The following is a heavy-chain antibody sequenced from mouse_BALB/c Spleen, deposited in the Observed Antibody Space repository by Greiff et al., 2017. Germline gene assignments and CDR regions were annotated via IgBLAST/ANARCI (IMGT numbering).Heavy chain of an antibody. J-gene: IGHJ4*01. V-gene: IGHV1S137*01. D-gene: IGHD2-10*02. CDR1: GYTFTDYA. CDR3: ARGYEVPKRAMDY. Sequence: QVQLQQSGAELVRPGVSVKISCKGSGYTFTDYAMHWVKQSHAKSLEWIGVISTYYGDASYNQKFKGKATMTVDKSSSTAYMELARLTSEDSAIYSCARGYEVPKRAMDYWGQGTSVTVSS. CDR2: ISTYYGDA.